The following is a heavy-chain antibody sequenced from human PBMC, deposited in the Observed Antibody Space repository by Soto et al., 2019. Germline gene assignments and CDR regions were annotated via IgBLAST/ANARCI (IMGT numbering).Heavy chain of an antibody. CDR1: GDSISRSSYF. J-gene: IGHJ4*02. CDR3: ASRDPGTSVDY. V-gene: IGHV4-39*07. CDR2: IYRTGST. D-gene: IGHD1-7*01. Sequence: KPSETLSLTCTVSGDSISRSSYFWGWIRQPPGQGLEWIGEIYRTGSTNYNPSLKSRVTISLDKSENQFSLKVTSLTAADTAVYYCASRDPGTSVDYWGQGTLVTVSS.